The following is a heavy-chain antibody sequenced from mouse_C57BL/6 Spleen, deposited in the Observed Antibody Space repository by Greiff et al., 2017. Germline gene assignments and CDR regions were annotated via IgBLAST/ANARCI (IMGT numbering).Heavy chain of an antibody. CDR1: GYAFSSSW. J-gene: IGHJ4*01. D-gene: IGHD1-1*01. CDR2: IYPGDGDT. V-gene: IGHV1-82*01. CDR3: ARERNLATMDAMDY. Sequence: QVQLQQSGPELVKPGASVKISCKASGYAFSSSWMNWVKQRPGKGLEWIGRIYPGDGDTNYNGKVKGKATLTADKSSSTAYLQLSSLTSEDSAVYFCARERNLATMDAMDYWGQGTSVTVSS.